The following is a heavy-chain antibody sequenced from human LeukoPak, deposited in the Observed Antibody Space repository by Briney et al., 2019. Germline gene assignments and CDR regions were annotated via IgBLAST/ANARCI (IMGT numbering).Heavy chain of an antibody. CDR3: ARDRKYYYGSGTLDY. CDR2: ISGSGGST. Sequence: GGSLRLSCAASGLTFSSYAMSWVRQAPGKGLEWVSAISGSGGSTYYADSVKGRFTISRDNSKNTLYLQMNSLRAEDTAVYYCARDRKYYYGSGTLDYWGQGTLVTVSS. CDR1: GLTFSSYA. V-gene: IGHV3-23*01. D-gene: IGHD3-10*01. J-gene: IGHJ4*02.